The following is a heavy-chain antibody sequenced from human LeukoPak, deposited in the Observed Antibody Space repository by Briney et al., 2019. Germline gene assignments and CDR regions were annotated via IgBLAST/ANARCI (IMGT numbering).Heavy chain of an antibody. CDR2: ISAYNGNT. J-gene: IGHJ4*02. D-gene: IGHD2-2*02. CDR3: ARVMGDIVVVPAAIDY. CDR1: GYTFTSYY. V-gene: IGHV1-18*04. Sequence: GASVKVSCKASGYTFTSYYMHWARQAPGQGLEWMGWISAYNGNTNYAQKLQGRVTMTTDTSTSTAYMELRSLRSDDTAVYYCARVMGDIVVVPAAIDYWGQGTLVTVSS.